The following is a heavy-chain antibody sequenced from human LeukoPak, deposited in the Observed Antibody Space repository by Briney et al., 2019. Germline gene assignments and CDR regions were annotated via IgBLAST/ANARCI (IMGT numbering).Heavy chain of an antibody. CDR3: ARNYYDILTGYHPLDY. Sequence: PGGSLRLSCATSGFTFSSYSMNWVRQAPGKGLEWVSSISSSSSYIYYADSLKGRFTIFRDNAKNSLYLQMNSLRAEDTAVYYCARNYYDILTGYHPLDYWGQGTLVTVSS. CDR1: GFTFSSYS. D-gene: IGHD3-9*01. J-gene: IGHJ4*02. CDR2: ISSSSSYI. V-gene: IGHV3-21*01.